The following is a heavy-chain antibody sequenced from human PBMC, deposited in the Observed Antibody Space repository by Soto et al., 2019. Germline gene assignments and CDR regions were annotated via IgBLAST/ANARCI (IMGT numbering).Heavy chain of an antibody. CDR3: VKWHTSNFDSLPFTGFDF. V-gene: IGHV3-23*01. J-gene: IGHJ4*02. CDR2: MSGDGRT. Sequence: PVGSLRLSCLGSGFTFSDSVMAWVRQAPGKGLEWLSVMSGDGRTRYALSVTGRFTISRDNSKNTLYLQMRSLRAEDAAAYYCVKWHTSNFDSLPFTGFDFWGQGTQVTVSS. CDR1: GFTFSDSV. D-gene: IGHD3-22*01.